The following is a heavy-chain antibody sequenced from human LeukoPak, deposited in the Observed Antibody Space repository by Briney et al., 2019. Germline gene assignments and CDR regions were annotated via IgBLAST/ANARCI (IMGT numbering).Heavy chain of an antibody. Sequence: ASVKVSCKASGYTFTNYYMHWVRQAPGQGLEWMGIINPSDGKTSYAQKFQGRVTMTRDTSTSTVYMDLSSLRSEDTAVYYCARVARSGDAFDIWGQGTMVTVSS. V-gene: IGHV1-46*01. D-gene: IGHD2-15*01. J-gene: IGHJ3*02. CDR2: INPSDGKT. CDR3: ARVARSGDAFDI. CDR1: GYTFTNYY.